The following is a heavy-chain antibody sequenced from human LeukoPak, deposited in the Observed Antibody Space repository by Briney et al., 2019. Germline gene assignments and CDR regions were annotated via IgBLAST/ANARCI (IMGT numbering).Heavy chain of an antibody. V-gene: IGHV1-69-2*01. CDR3: ARARIAARSTPFSDY. D-gene: IGHD6-6*01. CDR2: VDPEDGET. CDR1: GYTFTDYY. Sequence: GASVKVSCKASGYTFTDYYMHWVRQAPGKGLEWMGRVDPEDGETIYAEKFQGRVTITADTSTDTAYMELRSLRSDGTAVYYCARARIAARSTPFSDYWGQGTLVTVSS. J-gene: IGHJ4*02.